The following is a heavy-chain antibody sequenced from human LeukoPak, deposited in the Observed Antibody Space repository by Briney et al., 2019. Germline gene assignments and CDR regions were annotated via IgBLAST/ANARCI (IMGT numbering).Heavy chain of an antibody. CDR1: GDSISSYY. CDR3: ARAYSISSWGWFDP. Sequence: SETLSLTCTVSGDSISSYYWSWIRQPPGKGLESIGYIYNSGSTNYIPSLKSRVTISVDTSKNQFSLKLSSVTAADRAVYYCARAYSISSWGWFDPWGQGTLVTVSS. D-gene: IGHD6-6*01. CDR2: IYNSGST. J-gene: IGHJ5*02. V-gene: IGHV4-59*01.